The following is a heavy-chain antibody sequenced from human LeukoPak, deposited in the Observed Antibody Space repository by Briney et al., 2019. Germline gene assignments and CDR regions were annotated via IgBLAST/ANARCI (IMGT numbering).Heavy chain of an antibody. CDR2: INHSGST. Sequence: PSETLSLTCAVYGGSFSGYYWSWIRQPPGKGLEWIGEINHSGSTNYDPSLKSRVTISVDTSKNQFSLKLSSVTAADTAVYYCARGGVLEGGQGTLVTVSS. V-gene: IGHV4-34*01. CDR1: GGSFSGYY. CDR3: ARGGVLE. D-gene: IGHD6-6*01. J-gene: IGHJ4*02.